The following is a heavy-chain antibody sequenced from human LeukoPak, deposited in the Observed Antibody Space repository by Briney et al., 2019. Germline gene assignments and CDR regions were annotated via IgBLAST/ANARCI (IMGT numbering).Heavy chain of an antibody. V-gene: IGHV3-48*03. CDR3: ARESPRTFDI. CDR2: ISSSGSTI. CDR1: GFTFSSYE. J-gene: IGHJ3*02. Sequence: GGSLRLSCAASGFTFSSYEMNGVRQAPGKGLEGVSYISSSGSTIYYADSVKGRFTISRDNAKNSLYLQMNSLRAEDTAVYYCARESPRTFDIWGQGTMVTVSS.